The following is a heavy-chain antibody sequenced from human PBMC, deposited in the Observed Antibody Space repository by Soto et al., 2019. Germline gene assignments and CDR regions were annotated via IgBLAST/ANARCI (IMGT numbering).Heavy chain of an antibody. CDR2: IYYSGNT. V-gene: IGHV4-59*01. J-gene: IGHJ4*02. CDR1: GDSISSYY. D-gene: IGHD4-17*01. CDR3: ARSNGDYGDY. Sequence: PSETLSLTCTVSGDSISSYYWSWIRQPPGKGLEWIGYIYYSGNTNYHPSLKSRVTISVDTSKNQFSLKLSSVTAADTAVYYCARSNGDYGDYWSQRTLVTVSS.